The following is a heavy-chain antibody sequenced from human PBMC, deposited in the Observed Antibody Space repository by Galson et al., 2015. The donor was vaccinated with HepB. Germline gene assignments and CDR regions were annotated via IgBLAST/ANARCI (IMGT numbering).Heavy chain of an antibody. D-gene: IGHD3-3*01. CDR2: IYYSGST. Sequence: ETLSLTCTVSGGSISSYYWNWIRQPPGKGLEWIGYIYYSGSTNYNPSLKSRVTISVDTSKNQFSLKLSSVTAADTAVYYCARVLSNYYYYYMDVWGKGTTVTVPS. V-gene: IGHV4-59*01. CDR3: ARVLSNYYYYYMDV. CDR1: GGSISSYY. J-gene: IGHJ6*03.